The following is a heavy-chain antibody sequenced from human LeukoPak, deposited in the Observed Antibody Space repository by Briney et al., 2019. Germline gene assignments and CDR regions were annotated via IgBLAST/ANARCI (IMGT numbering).Heavy chain of an antibody. CDR1: GFTVSSYY. CDR2: IYSGGST. Sequence: GGSLRLSCAASGFTVSSYYMSWVRQAPGKGLEWVSVIYSGGSTYYTDSVKGRFTISRDNSKNTLYLQMNSLRAEDTAVYYRASATYCSGGSCYAFDPWGQGILVTVSS. V-gene: IGHV3-53*01. D-gene: IGHD2-15*01. CDR3: ASATYCSGGSCYAFDP. J-gene: IGHJ5*02.